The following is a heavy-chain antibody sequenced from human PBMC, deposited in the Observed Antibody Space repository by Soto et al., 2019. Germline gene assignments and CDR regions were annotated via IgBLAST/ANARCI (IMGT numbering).Heavy chain of an antibody. CDR3: AKDRFGLFDT. Sequence: PGGSLRLSCAASRFTFSNYWMSWVRQAPGKGLEWVANIKQDGSDKYYVDSVKGRFTISRDNAKNSLYLQMNSLRAEDTAVYYCAKDRFGLFDTWGQGTLVTVSS. CDR2: IKQDGSDK. CDR1: RFTFSNYW. D-gene: IGHD3-10*01. V-gene: IGHV3-7*03. J-gene: IGHJ5*02.